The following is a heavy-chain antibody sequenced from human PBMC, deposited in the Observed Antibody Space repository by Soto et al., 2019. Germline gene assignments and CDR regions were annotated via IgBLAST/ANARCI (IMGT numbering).Heavy chain of an antibody. CDR1: GYTFSDYG. D-gene: IGHD3-16*01. J-gene: IGHJ4*02. CDR2: MYPYNATT. CDR3: ARDVDGEAGGGY. V-gene: IGHV1-18*01. Sequence: QVQLVQSGAEVRKPGASVKVSCKASGYTFSDYGIFWVRQAPGQGLEWMGWMYPYNATTHYAQKLEGGDTLPTETSTGTVYVDLRSLTSDGAAIYYCARDVDGEAGGGYWGEGTLVTVCS.